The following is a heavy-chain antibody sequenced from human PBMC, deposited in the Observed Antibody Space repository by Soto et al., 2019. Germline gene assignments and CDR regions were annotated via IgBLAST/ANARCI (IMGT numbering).Heavy chain of an antibody. D-gene: IGHD2-15*01. V-gene: IGHV3-74*01. CDR1: GFTFISYC. CDR2: INIYVSST. Sequence: GGSLRLSCAASGFTFISYCIHWVRQAPLKVLLLFSLINIYVSSTSYADSVKGLFTISRYNANNTLYLQMNSLRSDDTALYYCARVYCSGGRCYNLDYWGQGTMVTVSS. J-gene: IGHJ4*02. CDR3: ARVYCSGGRCYNLDY.